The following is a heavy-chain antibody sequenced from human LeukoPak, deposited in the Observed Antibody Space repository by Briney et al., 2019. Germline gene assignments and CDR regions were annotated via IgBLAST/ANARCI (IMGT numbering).Heavy chain of an antibody. J-gene: IGHJ4*02. CDR3: ARAPECSGGTCYSYYFDY. CDR1: GYTFTGYY. CDR2: INPNSGGT. V-gene: IGHV1-2*06. D-gene: IGHD2-15*01. Sequence: GASVKVSCKASGYTFTGYYMHWVRQAPGQGLEWMGRINPNSGGTNYAQKFQGGVTMTRDTSISTAYMELSRLRSDDTAVYYCARAPECSGGTCYSYYFDYWGQGTLVTVSS.